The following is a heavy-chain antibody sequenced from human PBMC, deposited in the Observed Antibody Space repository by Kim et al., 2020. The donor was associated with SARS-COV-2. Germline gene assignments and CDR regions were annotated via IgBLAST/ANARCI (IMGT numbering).Heavy chain of an antibody. CDR1: GGSISSYY. V-gene: IGHV4-59*01. D-gene: IGHD6-19*01. CDR2: IYYSGST. J-gene: IGHJ5*02. Sequence: PSETLSLSCTASGGSISSYYWSWIRQPPGKGLEWIGYIYYSGSTNYNPSLKSRVTISVDTSKNQFSLKLSSVTAADTAVYYCARVASSIAVAVAFDPWGQGTLVTVSS. CDR3: ARVASSIAVAVAFDP.